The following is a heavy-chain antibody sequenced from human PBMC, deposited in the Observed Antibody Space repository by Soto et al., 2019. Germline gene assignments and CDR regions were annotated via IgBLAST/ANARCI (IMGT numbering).Heavy chain of an antibody. V-gene: IGHV4-59*01. CDR1: GGSISSYY. J-gene: IGHJ6*02. Sequence: SETLSLTCTVSGGSISSYYWSWIRQPPGKGLEWIGYIYYSGSTNYNPSLKSRVTISVDTSKNQFSLKLSSVTAADTAVYYCARGQWELLAYYGMDVWGQGTTVTVSS. D-gene: IGHD1-26*01. CDR3: ARGQWELLAYYGMDV. CDR2: IYYSGST.